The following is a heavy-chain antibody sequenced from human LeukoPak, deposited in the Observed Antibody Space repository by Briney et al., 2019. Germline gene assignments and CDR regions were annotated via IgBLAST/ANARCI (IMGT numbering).Heavy chain of an antibody. V-gene: IGHV3-23*01. Sequence: GGSLRLSCAASGFTFSSYAMSWVRQAPGKGLEWVAYISGGGIGTYYADAVKGRFTISRDNSKNTMYVQMNSLRDDDTDVYFCAKGLGSGTHLPSARFDYWGQGTTVTVSS. D-gene: IGHD1-26*01. J-gene: IGHJ4*02. CDR2: ISGGGIGT. CDR1: GFTFSSYA. CDR3: AKGLGSGTHLPSARFDY.